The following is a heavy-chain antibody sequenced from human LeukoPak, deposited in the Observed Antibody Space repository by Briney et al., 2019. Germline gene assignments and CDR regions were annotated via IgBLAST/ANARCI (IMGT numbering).Heavy chain of an antibody. CDR3: ARLFDYDSSGYYYYFDY. Sequence: SETLSLTCTVSGGSISSGGYYWSWIRQPPGKGLEWIGYIYYSGSTNYNPSLKSRVTISVDTSKNQFSLKLSSVTAADTAVYYCARLFDYDSSGYYYYFDYWGQGTLVTVSS. CDR1: GGSISSGGYY. D-gene: IGHD3-22*01. CDR2: IYYSGST. J-gene: IGHJ4*02. V-gene: IGHV4-61*08.